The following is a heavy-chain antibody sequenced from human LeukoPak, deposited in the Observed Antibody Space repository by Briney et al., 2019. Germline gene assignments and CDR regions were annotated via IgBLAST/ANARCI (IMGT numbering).Heavy chain of an antibody. CDR2: ISSSSSTI. V-gene: IGHV3-48*01. Sequence: GGSLRLSCAASGFTFSSYSMNWVRQAPGKGLEWVSYISSSSSTIYYADSVKGRSTISRDNPKQSLYLQISSLRAEDTAVYYCARLYRIQLWPIGPNYYYYMDVWGKGTTVTVSS. D-gene: IGHD5-18*01. CDR1: GFTFSSYS. CDR3: ARLYRIQLWPIGPNYYYYMDV. J-gene: IGHJ6*03.